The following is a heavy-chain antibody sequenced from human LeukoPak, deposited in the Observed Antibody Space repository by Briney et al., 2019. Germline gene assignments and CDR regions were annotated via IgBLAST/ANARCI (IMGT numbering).Heavy chain of an antibody. J-gene: IGHJ4*02. CDR3: AKRGVVIRVILVGFHKEAYYFDS. V-gene: IGHV3-23*01. D-gene: IGHD3-22*01. CDR1: GITLSNYG. CDR2: ISDSGGRT. Sequence: GGSLRLSCAVSGITLSNYGMSWVRQAPGKGLEWVAGISDSGGRTNYADSVKGRFTISRDSPKNTAYPQMNSLRAEDTAVYFCAKRGVVIRVILVGFHKEAYYFDSWGQGALVTVSS.